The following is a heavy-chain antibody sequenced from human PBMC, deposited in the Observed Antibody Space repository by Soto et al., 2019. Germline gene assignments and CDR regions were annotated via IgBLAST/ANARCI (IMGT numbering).Heavy chain of an antibody. V-gene: IGHV1-46*03. CDR2: INPSGGST. D-gene: IGHD3-3*01. Sequence: ASLKVSCKASGYTFTSYYMHWVRQAPGQGLEWMGIINPSGGSTSYAQKFQGRVTMTRDTSTSTVYMELSSLRSEDTAVYYCASEPRYYDFWSGYLFWGQGTLVTVS. CDR1: GYTFTSYY. CDR3: ASEPRYYDFWSGYLF. J-gene: IGHJ4*02.